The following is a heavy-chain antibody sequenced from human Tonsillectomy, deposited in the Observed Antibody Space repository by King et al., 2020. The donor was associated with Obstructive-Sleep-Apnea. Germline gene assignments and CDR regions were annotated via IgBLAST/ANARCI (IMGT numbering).Heavy chain of an antibody. CDR2: INPYSGGT. Sequence: VQLVESGAEVKKPGASVKVSCKASGYTFSDYHIHWVRQAPGQGLEWVGWINPYSGGTNHAQNFQGRVTMTRDTSISTAYMELSRLTSDDTAVYYCATVEVATATFYFDYWGQGTLVTVSS. CDR1: GYTFSDYH. CDR3: ATVEVATATFYFDY. V-gene: IGHV1-2*02. J-gene: IGHJ4*02. D-gene: IGHD4-17*01.